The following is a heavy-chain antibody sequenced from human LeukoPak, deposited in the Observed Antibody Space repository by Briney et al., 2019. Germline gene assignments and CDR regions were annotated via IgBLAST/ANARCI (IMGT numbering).Heavy chain of an antibody. CDR3: AHSHLCGGDCYSKGPFDY. J-gene: IGHJ4*02. Sequence: SGPTLVKPTQTLTLTCTVSGFSLNTGGVAVAWIRQTPGKAPEWLALLYWDDDKRYSPSLRSRVTIAKDTSKNQVVLTVTNMDAVDSATYYCAHSHLCGGDCYSKGPFDYWGQGTLVTVSS. D-gene: IGHD2-21*02. V-gene: IGHV2-5*02. CDR1: GFSLNTGGVA. CDR2: LYWDDDK.